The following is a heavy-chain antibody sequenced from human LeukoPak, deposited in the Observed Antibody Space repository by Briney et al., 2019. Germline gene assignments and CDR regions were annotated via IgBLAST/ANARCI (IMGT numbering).Heavy chain of an antibody. CDR2: ISGSGGST. Sequence: GGSLRLSCAASGFTFSSYAMSWVRQAPGKGLEWVSAISGSGGSTYYADSVKGRFTISRDNSKNTLYLQMNSLRAEDTAVYYCAKDSPLYGDYVGAFDIWGQGTMVTVSS. D-gene: IGHD4-17*01. J-gene: IGHJ3*02. CDR1: GFTFSSYA. CDR3: AKDSPLYGDYVGAFDI. V-gene: IGHV3-23*01.